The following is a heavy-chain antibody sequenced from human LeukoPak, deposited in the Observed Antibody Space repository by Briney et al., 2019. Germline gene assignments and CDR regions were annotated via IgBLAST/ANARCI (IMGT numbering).Heavy chain of an antibody. J-gene: IGHJ4*02. V-gene: IGHV4-39*07. Sequence: SETLSLTCTVSGGSISSSSYYWGWIRQPPGKGLEWIGSIYYSGSTYYNPSLKSRVTISVDTSKNQFSLKLSSVTAADTAVYYCARATGDCSSTSCYWESFDYWGQGTLVTVSS. D-gene: IGHD2-2*03. CDR3: ARATGDCSSTSCYWESFDY. CDR1: GGSISSSSYY. CDR2: IYYSGST.